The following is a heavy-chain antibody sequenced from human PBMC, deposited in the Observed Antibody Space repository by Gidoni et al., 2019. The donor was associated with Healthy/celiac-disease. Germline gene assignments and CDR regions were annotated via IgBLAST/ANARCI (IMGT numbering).Heavy chain of an antibody. CDR1: GFTLDDYG. Sequence: EVQLVEPGGGVVRPGGSLRLSCAASGFTLDDYGMSWVRQAPGKGLAWVSGINWDGGTTGYADSVKGRFTISRDNAKNSLYVQMNSLRAEDTALYYCARGQSALGYCSGGSCIYMDVWGKGTTVTVSS. V-gene: IGHV3-20*04. CDR2: INWDGGTT. D-gene: IGHD2-15*01. J-gene: IGHJ6*03. CDR3: ARGQSALGYCSGGSCIYMDV.